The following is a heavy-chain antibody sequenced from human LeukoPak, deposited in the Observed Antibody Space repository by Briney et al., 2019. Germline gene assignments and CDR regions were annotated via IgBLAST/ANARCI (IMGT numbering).Heavy chain of an antibody. CDR2: IIPIFGTA. CDR3: ATDDSGDYVTRFDY. V-gene: IGHV1-69*13. J-gene: IGHJ4*02. Sequence: SVKLSCKASGGTFSSYAISWVRQAPGQGLEWMGGIIPIFGTANYAQKFQGRVTITADESTSTAYMELSSLRSEDTAVYHCATDDSGDYVTRFDYWGQGTLVTVSS. D-gene: IGHD4-17*01. CDR1: GGTFSSYA.